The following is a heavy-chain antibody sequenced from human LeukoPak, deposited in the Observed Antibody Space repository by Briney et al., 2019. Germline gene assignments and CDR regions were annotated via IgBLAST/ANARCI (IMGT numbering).Heavy chain of an antibody. V-gene: IGHV3-30*03. Sequence: GRSLRLSCAASGFTFSSYGMHWVRQAPGKGLEWVAVISYDGSNKYYADSVKGRFTISRDNSKNTPYLQMNSLRAEDTAVYYCAHGGRWLQLDYWGQGTLVTVSS. CDR1: GFTFSSYG. CDR3: AHGGRWLQLDY. J-gene: IGHJ4*02. D-gene: IGHD5-24*01. CDR2: ISYDGSNK.